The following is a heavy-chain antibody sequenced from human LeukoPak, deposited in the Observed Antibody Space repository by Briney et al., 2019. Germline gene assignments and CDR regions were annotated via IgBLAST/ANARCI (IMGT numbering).Heavy chain of an antibody. V-gene: IGHV1-2*04. D-gene: IGHD2-2*01. CDR2: INPNSGGT. CDR3: ARGRGTYCSSTSCYYYYYYGMDV. CDR1: GYTFTGYY. Sequence: ASVKVSCKASGYTFTGYYMHWVRQAPGQGLEWMGWINPNSGGTNYAQKFQGWVTMTRDTSISTAYMELSRLRSADTAVYYCARGRGTYCSSTSCYYYYYYGMDVWGKGTTVTVSS. J-gene: IGHJ6*04.